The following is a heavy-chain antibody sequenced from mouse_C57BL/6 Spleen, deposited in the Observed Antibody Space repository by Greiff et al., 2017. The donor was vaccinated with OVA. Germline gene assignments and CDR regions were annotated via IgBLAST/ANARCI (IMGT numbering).Heavy chain of an antibody. Sequence: VMLVESGPELVKPGASVKISCKASGYAFSSSWMNWVKQRPGKGLEWIGRIYPGDGDTNYNGKFKGKATLTADKSSSTAYMQLSSLTSEDSAVYFCARENFITTVVAPYAMDYWGQGTSVTVSS. CDR2: IYPGDGDT. CDR1: GYAFSSSW. V-gene: IGHV1-82*01. D-gene: IGHD1-1*01. J-gene: IGHJ4*01. CDR3: ARENFITTVVAPYAMDY.